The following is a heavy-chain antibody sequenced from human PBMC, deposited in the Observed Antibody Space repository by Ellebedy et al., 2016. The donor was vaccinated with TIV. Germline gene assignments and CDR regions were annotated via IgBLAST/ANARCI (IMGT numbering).Heavy chain of an antibody. D-gene: IGHD1-14*01. Sequence: PGGSLRLSCQGSAYSFINYWIVWVRQMPGRGLEWMGIIDLSDSDTRYSPSLQGQVTISADRSVTTAYLHFNSLKPSDTAVYYCAKLGHRATPDDSWGQGTLVTVSS. CDR2: IDLSDSDT. J-gene: IGHJ4*02. CDR3: AKLGHRATPDDS. CDR1: AYSFINYW. V-gene: IGHV5-51*01.